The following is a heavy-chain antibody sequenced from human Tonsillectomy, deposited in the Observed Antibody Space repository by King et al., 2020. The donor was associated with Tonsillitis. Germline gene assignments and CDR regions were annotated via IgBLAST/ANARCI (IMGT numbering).Heavy chain of an antibody. CDR2: ISAYNGNI. Sequence: VQLVQSGAEVKKPGASVKVSCKASGYTFIIYGISWVRQAPGQGLEWMGWISAYNGNINYAQKFQGRVTMTTDTSTSTAYMELRSLRSDDTAVYYCARXSGSXXPFSGDYWXXGTLVTVXS. V-gene: IGHV1-18*04. CDR3: ARXSGSXXPFSGDY. CDR1: GYTFIIYG. J-gene: IGHJ4*02. D-gene: IGHD3-10*01.